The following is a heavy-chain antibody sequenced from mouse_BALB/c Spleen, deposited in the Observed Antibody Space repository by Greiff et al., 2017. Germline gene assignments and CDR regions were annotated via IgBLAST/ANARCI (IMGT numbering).Heavy chain of an antibody. CDR1: GFTFSSYA. Sequence: EVQRVESGGGLVKPGGSLKLSCAASGFTFSSYAMSWVRQTPEKRLEWVASISSGGSTYYPDSVKGRFTISRDNARNILYLQMSSLRSEDTAMYYCARGVFTTVVATKYYFDYWGQGTTLTVSS. J-gene: IGHJ2*01. D-gene: IGHD1-1*01. CDR3: ARGVFTTVVATKYYFDY. V-gene: IGHV5-6-5*01. CDR2: ISSGGST.